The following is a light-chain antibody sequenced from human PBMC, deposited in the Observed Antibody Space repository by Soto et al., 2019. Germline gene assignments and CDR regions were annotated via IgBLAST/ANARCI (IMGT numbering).Light chain of an antibody. CDR1: QSVLYSSNNKNY. J-gene: IGKJ2*01. CDR3: QQSQNWPPYT. Sequence: DIVMTQSPDSLAVSLGERATINCKSSQSVLYSSNNKNYLAWYQQKPGQPPKLLIYWASTRESGVPDRFSGSGSGTDFTLTISSLQAEDVAVYYCQQSQNWPPYTFGQGTKVEIK. CDR2: WAS. V-gene: IGKV4-1*01.